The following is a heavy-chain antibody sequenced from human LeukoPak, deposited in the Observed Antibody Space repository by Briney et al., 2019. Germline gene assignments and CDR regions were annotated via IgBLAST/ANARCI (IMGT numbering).Heavy chain of an antibody. CDR1: GGSISSYY. V-gene: IGHV4-59*01. CDR2: IYYSGST. Sequence: SETLSLTCTVSGGSISSYYWSWIRQPPGKGLEWIGYIYYSGSTNYNPSLKSRVTISVDTSKNQFSPKLSSVTAADTAVYYCASAGIAVAGTNYFDYWGQGTLVTVSS. D-gene: IGHD6-19*01. CDR3: ASAGIAVAGTNYFDY. J-gene: IGHJ4*02.